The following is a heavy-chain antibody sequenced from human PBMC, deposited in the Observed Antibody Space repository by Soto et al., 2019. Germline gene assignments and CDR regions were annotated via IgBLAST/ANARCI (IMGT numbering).Heavy chain of an antibody. CDR3: ARESIAAAGTFYYGMDV. D-gene: IGHD6-13*01. Sequence: QVQLVESGGGVVQPGRSLRLSCAASGFTFSSYGMHWVRQAPGKGLEWVAVIWYDGSNKYYADSVKGRFTISRDNSKNTLYLQMNSLRAEDTAVYYCARESIAAAGTFYYGMDVWGQGTTVTVSS. CDR1: GFTFSSYG. CDR2: IWYDGSNK. V-gene: IGHV3-33*01. J-gene: IGHJ6*02.